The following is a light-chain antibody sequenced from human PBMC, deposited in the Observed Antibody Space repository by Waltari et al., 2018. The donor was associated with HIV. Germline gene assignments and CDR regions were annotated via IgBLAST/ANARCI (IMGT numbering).Light chain of an antibody. CDR1: TSNIGTNS. CDR3: AAWDDSLSGPYVL. Sequence: QSVLTQPPSASGTPGQRVTISCSGTTSNIGTNSVNWYPQLPGTAPKLLIFSDDQRPSGVPDRFSGSKSGTSASLTISGLQSEDEGDYYCAAWDDSLSGPYVLFGGGTRLTVL. V-gene: IGLV1-44*01. J-gene: IGLJ2*01. CDR2: SDD.